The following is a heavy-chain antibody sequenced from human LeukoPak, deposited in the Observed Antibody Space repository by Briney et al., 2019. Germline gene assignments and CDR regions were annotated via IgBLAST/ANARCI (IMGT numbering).Heavy chain of an antibody. CDR1: GFTVSSNY. CDR2: IYSGGST. J-gene: IGHJ3*02. V-gene: IGHV3-53*01. D-gene: IGHD1-1*01. Sequence: GGYLRVSCAASGFTVSSNYMSWVRQAPGKGLEWVSIIYSGGSTYYADSVKGRFTISRDSSKNTLYLQMSSLRAEDTAVYYCARGHNWNDRGAFDIWGQGTMVTVSS. CDR3: ARGHNWNDRGAFDI.